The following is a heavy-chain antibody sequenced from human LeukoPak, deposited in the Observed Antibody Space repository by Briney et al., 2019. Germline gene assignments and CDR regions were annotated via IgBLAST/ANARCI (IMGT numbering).Heavy chain of an antibody. CDR1: GGTFSSYA. D-gene: IGHD3-16*02. V-gene: IGHV1-69*13. Sequence: SVKVSCKASGGTFSSYAISWVRQAPGQGLEWMGGIIPIFGTANYAQKFQGRVTITADESTSTAYMELSSLRSEDTAVYYCARGLRLGGLSLYPFDPWGQGTLVTVSS. J-gene: IGHJ5*02. CDR2: IIPIFGTA. CDR3: ARGLRLGGLSLYPFDP.